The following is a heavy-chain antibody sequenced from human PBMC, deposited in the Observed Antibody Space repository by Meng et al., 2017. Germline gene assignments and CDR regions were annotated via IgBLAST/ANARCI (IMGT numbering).Heavy chain of an antibody. J-gene: IGHJ5*02. V-gene: IGHV1-2*02. CDR2: INPNSGGT. CDR1: GYTFTGYY. CDR3: AREGSGSYYRFGWFDP. D-gene: IGHD3-10*01. Sequence: VQLVQSGAEVKRPGASVKVSCKASGYTFTGYYMHWVRQAPGQGLEWMGWINPNSGGTNYAQKFQGRVTMTRDTSISTAYMELSRLRSDDTAVYYCAREGSGSYYRFGWFDPWGQGTLVTVSS.